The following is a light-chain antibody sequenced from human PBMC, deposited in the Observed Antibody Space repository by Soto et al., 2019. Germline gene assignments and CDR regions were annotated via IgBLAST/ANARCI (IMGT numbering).Light chain of an antibody. CDR2: GAS. Sequence: EIVMTQSPATLSVSPGERATLSCRASQSVSSNLAWYQQKPGQAPRLLIYGASTRATGIPARFSGSGSGTESTLTISSLHSEDFAVYCCQQYNNWPRTFGQGTKVEIK. J-gene: IGKJ1*01. CDR3: QQYNNWPRT. CDR1: QSVSSN. V-gene: IGKV3-15*01.